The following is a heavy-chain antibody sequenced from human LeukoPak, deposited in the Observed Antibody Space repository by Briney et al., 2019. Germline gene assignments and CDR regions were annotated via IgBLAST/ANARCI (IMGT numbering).Heavy chain of an antibody. Sequence: GGCLILSCAAHGLTLKTYWMRWVRQPPGRGLGWVAKIKQDGSEEYYVDSLKGRFTISRDNAKNSLFLQINSLRIDDTAVYYCARDEGGYFDSWGQGTLVTVSS. CDR2: IKQDGSEE. J-gene: IGHJ4*02. CDR1: GLTLKTYW. CDR3: ARDEGGYFDS. D-gene: IGHD1-26*01. V-gene: IGHV3-7*01.